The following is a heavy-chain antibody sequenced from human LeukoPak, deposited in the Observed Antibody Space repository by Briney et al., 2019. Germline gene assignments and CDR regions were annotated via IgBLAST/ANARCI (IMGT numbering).Heavy chain of an antibody. CDR1: GGSISSYY. CDR3: ARDREQQLVRFYNAFDI. V-gene: IGHV4-59*01. Sequence: SETLSLTCTVSGGSISSYYWSWIRQPPGKGLEWIGYIYYSGSTNYNPSLKSRVTISVDTSKNQFSLKLSSVTAADTAVYYCARDREQQLVRFYNAFDIWGQGTMVTVSS. CDR2: IYYSGST. J-gene: IGHJ3*02. D-gene: IGHD6-13*01.